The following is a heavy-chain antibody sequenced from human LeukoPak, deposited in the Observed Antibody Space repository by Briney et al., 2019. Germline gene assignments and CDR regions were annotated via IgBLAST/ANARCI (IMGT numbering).Heavy chain of an antibody. Sequence: SETLSLTCTVSGGSISSYHWSWIRQPPGKGLEWIGYLFYSGSTNYNPSLKSRVTISADTSKNQFSLKPTAVNTADTAVYYCARDSGYSYGYDYWGLGTLVTVSS. CDR1: GGSISSYH. CDR3: ARDSGYSYGYDY. CDR2: LFYSGST. D-gene: IGHD5-18*01. J-gene: IGHJ4*02. V-gene: IGHV4-59*01.